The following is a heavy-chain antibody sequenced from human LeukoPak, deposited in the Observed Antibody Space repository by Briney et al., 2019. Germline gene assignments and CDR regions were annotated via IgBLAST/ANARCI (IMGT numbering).Heavy chain of an antibody. J-gene: IGHJ4*02. V-gene: IGHV1-69*13. CDR1: GGTFSSYA. D-gene: IGHD3-22*01. Sequence: SVTVSCTASGGTFSSYAISWVRQAPGQGLEWMGGIIPIFGTANYAQKFQGRVTITADESTSTAYMELSSLRSEDTAVYYCASPDTYYYDSSGYTFDYWGQGTLVTVSS. CDR3: ASPDTYYYDSSGYTFDY. CDR2: IIPIFGTA.